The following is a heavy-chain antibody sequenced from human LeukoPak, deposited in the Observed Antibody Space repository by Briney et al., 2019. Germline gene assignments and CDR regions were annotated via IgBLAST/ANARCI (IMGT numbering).Heavy chain of an antibody. D-gene: IGHD3-3*02. V-gene: IGHV3-74*03. CDR1: GFTFSNYW. J-gene: IGHJ2*01. CDR3: ARGVPSGLAPDIAHGYFDL. Sequence: GGSLRLSCAASGFTFSNYWIHWVRQAPGKGLVWVSRINSGGSSTEYADSVKGRFTISRDNAKNTLYLEVNSLRAEDTAVYFCARGVPSGLAPDIAHGYFDLWGRGTLVTVSS. CDR2: INSGGSST.